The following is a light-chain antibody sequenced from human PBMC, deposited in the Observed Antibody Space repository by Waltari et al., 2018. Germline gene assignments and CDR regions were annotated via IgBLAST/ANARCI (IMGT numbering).Light chain of an antibody. CDR1: SSDVGRYNY. CDR3: SSYTSSTTLVV. J-gene: IGLJ2*01. V-gene: IGLV2-14*03. CDR2: DVS. Sequence: QSALIQSASVSGSPGQSITISCTGTSSDVGRYNYVSWYQQHPGKAPKLMIYDVSNRPSGVSTRFSGSKSGNTASLAISGLQAEDEADYYCSSYTSSTTLVVFGGGTKLTVL.